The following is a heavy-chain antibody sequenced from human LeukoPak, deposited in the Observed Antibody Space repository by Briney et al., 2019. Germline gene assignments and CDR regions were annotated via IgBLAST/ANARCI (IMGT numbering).Heavy chain of an antibody. CDR1: GFTFSSYA. Sequence: GGSLRLSCAASGFTFSSYAMHWVRQAPGKGLEWVAVISYDGSNKYYADSVKGRFTISRDNSKNTLYLQMNSLRAEDTAVYYCARETPYPTGKVDTAMVLGYWGQGTLVTVSS. CDR3: ARETPYPTGKVDTAMVLGY. D-gene: IGHD5-18*01. CDR2: ISYDGSNK. V-gene: IGHV3-30-3*01. J-gene: IGHJ4*02.